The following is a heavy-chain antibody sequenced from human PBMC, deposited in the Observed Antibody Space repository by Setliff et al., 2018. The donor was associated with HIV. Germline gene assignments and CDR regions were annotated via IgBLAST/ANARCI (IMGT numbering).Heavy chain of an antibody. Sequence: GASVKVSCKASGGTFNNYDRSWVRQAPGQGLEWRGGIIPILGTTNYAQKIQGRVKFSADESTGTAYMDLTRLRVDGTAIYYCARGTWMQARWWFDSWGQGTQVTVSS. CDR3: ARGTWMQARWWFDS. CDR1: GGTFNNYD. D-gene: IGHD5-18*01. CDR2: IIPILGTT. V-gene: IGHV1-69*13. J-gene: IGHJ5*01.